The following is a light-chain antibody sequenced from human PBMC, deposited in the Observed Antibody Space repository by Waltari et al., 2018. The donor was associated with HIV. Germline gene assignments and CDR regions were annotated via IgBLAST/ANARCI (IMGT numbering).Light chain of an antibody. J-gene: IGKJ2*01. CDR3: QQCRTYPRT. CDR2: DAS. V-gene: IGKV1-13*02. CDR1: QGVRNA. Sequence: AIQFAQSPSSLSAYVGDRVTITCRASQGVRNALDWYQQKPGRPPKLLIYDASTLEGGVPSRFSGSLSGTDFNLTISNLQPEDSATYYCQQCRTYPRTFGQGATLEIK.